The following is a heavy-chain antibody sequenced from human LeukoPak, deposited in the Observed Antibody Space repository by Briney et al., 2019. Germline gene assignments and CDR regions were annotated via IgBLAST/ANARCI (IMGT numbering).Heavy chain of an antibody. CDR1: GGSISSSSYY. CDR2: IYYSGST. J-gene: IGHJ4*02. Sequence: PSETLSLTCTVSGGSISSSSYYWGWIRQPPGKGLEWIGSIYYSGSTYYNPSLKSRVTISVDTSKNQFSLKLSSVTAADTAVYYCASDPVREDYDTILWGQGTLVTVSS. CDR3: ASDPVREDYDTIL. D-gene: IGHD3-9*01. V-gene: IGHV4-39*07.